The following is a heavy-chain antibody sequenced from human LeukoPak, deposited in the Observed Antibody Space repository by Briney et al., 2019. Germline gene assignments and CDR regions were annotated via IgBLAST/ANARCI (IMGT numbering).Heavy chain of an antibody. CDR3: ARDRRSLEWLPPKYNWFDP. CDR2: INPNSGGT. D-gene: IGHD5-12*01. Sequence: GASVKVSCKASGYTFTSYGISWVRQAPGQGLEWMGWINPNSGGTNYAQKFQGRVTMTRDTSISTAYMELSRLRSDDTAVYYCARDRRSLEWLPPKYNWFDPWGQGTLVTVSS. CDR1: GYTFTSYG. J-gene: IGHJ5*02. V-gene: IGHV1-2*02.